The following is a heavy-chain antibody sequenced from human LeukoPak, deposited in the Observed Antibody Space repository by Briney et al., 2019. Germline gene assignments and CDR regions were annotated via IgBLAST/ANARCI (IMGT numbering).Heavy chain of an antibody. CDR3: AKDRRNIAVAGPDY. CDR2: ISGSGGST. Sequence: GGSLRLSCEASGFTFSSYAMSWVRQAPGKGLEGVSAISGSGGSTFYADSVKGRFTISRDNSNNTLYLQMNSLRAEDTAVYYCAKDRRNIAVAGPDYWGQGTLVTVSS. D-gene: IGHD6-19*01. CDR1: GFTFSSYA. V-gene: IGHV3-23*01. J-gene: IGHJ4*02.